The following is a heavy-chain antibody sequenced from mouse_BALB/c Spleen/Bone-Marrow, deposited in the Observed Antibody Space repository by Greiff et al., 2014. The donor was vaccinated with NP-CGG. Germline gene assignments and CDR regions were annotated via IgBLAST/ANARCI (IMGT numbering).Heavy chain of an antibody. CDR2: INPSTGNT. CDR1: GYTFTTYW. V-gene: IGHV1-7*01. CDR3: ARGLRDWYFDV. D-gene: IGHD2-4*01. Sequence: VQLQQSGAELAKPGASVKMSCKASGYTFTTYWMHWVKQRPGQGLEWIGYINPSTGNTEYNQKFRDRATLTADKSPSTPYMQLSSLTSEDSAVYYCARGLRDWYFDVWGAGTTVTVSS. J-gene: IGHJ1*01.